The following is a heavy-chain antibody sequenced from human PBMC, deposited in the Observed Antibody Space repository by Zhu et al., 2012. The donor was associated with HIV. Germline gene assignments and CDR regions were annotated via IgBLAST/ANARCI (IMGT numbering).Heavy chain of an antibody. Sequence: QVQLQQWGAGLLKPSETLSLTCAVYDESFNGHYWTWIRQPPVKGLEWIGEINRGTTNYNPSLTSRVTISLDTSKKQFSLKLNSVTAADTAVYYCARGRSPDFSRPSRYFDRVMNQSPPTSRRYGLDVWGQGTTVTVSS. CDR1: DESFNGHY. V-gene: IGHV4-34*01. D-gene: IGHD3-9*01. CDR2: INRGTT. J-gene: IGHJ6*02. CDR3: ARGRSPDFSRPSRYFDRVMNQSPPTSRRYGLDV.